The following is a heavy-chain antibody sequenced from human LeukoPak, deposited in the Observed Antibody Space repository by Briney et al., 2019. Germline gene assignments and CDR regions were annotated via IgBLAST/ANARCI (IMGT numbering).Heavy chain of an antibody. CDR3: ASLWGYYYYMDV. J-gene: IGHJ6*03. Sequence: SGTLSLTCAVSGGSISSSNWWNWVRQTPGKGLEWIGEIYHRGNTHYNPSLKSRVTMSVDTSKNQFSLKLSSVTAADTAVYYCASLWGYYYYMDVWGKGTTVTVSS. CDR1: GGSISSSNW. D-gene: IGHD2-21*01. CDR2: IYHRGNT. V-gene: IGHV4-4*02.